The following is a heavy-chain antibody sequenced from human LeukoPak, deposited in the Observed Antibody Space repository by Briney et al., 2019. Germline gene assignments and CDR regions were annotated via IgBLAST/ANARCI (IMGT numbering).Heavy chain of an antibody. J-gene: IGHJ4*02. CDR1: GYTFTSYY. V-gene: IGHV1-46*01. CDR3: ARDRTIVVVKTLYYFDY. Sequence: ASVKVSCKASGYTFTSYYMHWVRQAPGQGLEWMGIINPSGGSTSYAQKFQGRVTMTRDTSTSTVYMELSSLRSEDTAVYYCARDRTIVVVKTLYYFDYWGQGTLVTVSS. D-gene: IGHD2-21*01. CDR2: INPSGGST.